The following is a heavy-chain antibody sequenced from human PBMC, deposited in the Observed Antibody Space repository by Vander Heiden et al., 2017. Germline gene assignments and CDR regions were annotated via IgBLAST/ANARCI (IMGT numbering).Heavy chain of an antibody. V-gene: IGHV3-15*01. Sequence: EVQLVESGGGLVTPGGSLRLSCAASGFTFSKSWMHWVRQAPGKGLEWVGHIKSKIDGGTTDYGAPVKGRFTISRDDSKNTLYLQMSSLKTEDTAVYYCTTQPNYQLLHDFWGQGTLVTVSS. CDR1: GFTFSKSW. CDR3: TTQPNYQLLHDF. D-gene: IGHD2-2*01. CDR2: IKSKIDGGTT. J-gene: IGHJ4*02.